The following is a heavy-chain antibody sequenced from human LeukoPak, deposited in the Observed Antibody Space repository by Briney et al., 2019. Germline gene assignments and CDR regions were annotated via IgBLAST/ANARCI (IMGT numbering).Heavy chain of an antibody. CDR2: ISYDGSNK. Sequence: GGSLRLSCAASGFTFSSYGMHWVRQAPGKGLEWVAVISYDGSNKYYADSVKGRFTISRDNSKNTLYLQMNSLRAEDTAVYYCASSTTGGFDYWGQGTLVTVSS. CDR1: GFTFSSYG. V-gene: IGHV3-30*03. D-gene: IGHD1-14*01. J-gene: IGHJ4*02. CDR3: ASSTTGGFDY.